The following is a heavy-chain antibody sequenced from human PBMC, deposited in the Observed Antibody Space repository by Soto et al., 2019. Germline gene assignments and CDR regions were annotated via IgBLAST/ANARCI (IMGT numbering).Heavy chain of an antibody. CDR1: GYDFTRTW. J-gene: IGHJ5*02. CDR2: IYPGDSET. D-gene: IGHD5-12*01. Sequence: GESLKISCKGSGYDFTRTWIGWVRQLPGKGLDWMGIIYPGDSETRYSPSFQGQVTISADKSISTAYLQWSSLKTSDTAMYYCARLVGGYASSSHHWGQGTRVTVSS. V-gene: IGHV5-51*01. CDR3: ARLVGGYASSSHH.